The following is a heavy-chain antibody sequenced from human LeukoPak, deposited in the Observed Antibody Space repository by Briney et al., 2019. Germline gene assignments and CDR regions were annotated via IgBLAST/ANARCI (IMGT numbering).Heavy chain of an antibody. CDR2: FNPDDSDT. J-gene: IGHJ4*02. V-gene: IGHV5-51*01. CDR1: GYDFAAYW. D-gene: IGHD3-10*01. CDR3: ARRSGIYYAPCFDH. Sequence: GESLKISRQGSGYDFAAYWIGWVRQMPGKGLEWVGIFNPDDSDTRYSPSFQGQVTISVDKSTSTAYLHWNKLTAADTAIYYCARRSGIYYAPCFDHWGQGTLVTVSS.